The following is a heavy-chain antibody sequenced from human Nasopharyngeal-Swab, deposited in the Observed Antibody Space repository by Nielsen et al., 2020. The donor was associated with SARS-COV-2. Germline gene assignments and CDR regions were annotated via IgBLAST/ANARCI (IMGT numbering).Heavy chain of an antibody. Sequence: SVKVSCKASGYSFTNYGVTWVRQAPGQGLEWMRWINTKTVNPTYAQGFTGRFVFSLDTSVTTAYLQISSLEAEDTAVYYCARDGTHCSGGTCFDNWGQGTLVTVSS. J-gene: IGHJ5*02. CDR2: INTKTVNP. D-gene: IGHD2-15*01. V-gene: IGHV7-4-1*02. CDR3: ARDGTHCSGGTCFDN. CDR1: GYSFTNYG.